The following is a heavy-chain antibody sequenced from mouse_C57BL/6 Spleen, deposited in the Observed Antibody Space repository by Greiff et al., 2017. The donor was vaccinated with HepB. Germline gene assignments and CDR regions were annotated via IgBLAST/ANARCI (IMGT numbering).Heavy chain of an antibody. CDR2: INPSSGYT. D-gene: IGHD1-1*01. V-gene: IGHV1-7*01. J-gene: IGHJ1*03. Sequence: VQLQQSGAELAKPGASVKLSCKASGYTFTSYWMHWVKQRPGQGLEWIGYINPSSGYTKYNQKFKAKATLTADKSSSTAYMQLSSLTYEDSAVYYCANYYGSSYWYFDVWGTGTTVTVSS. CDR3: ANYYGSSYWYFDV. CDR1: GYTFTSYW.